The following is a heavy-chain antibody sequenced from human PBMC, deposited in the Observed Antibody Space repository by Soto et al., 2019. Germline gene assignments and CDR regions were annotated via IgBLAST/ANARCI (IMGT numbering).Heavy chain of an antibody. J-gene: IGHJ4*02. CDR1: GFTFSSYG. Sequence: GGSLRLSCEASGFTFSSYGMHWVRQAPGKGLEWVAIILYDGSNANYADSVKGRFTISRDNSKNTMYLQMNSLRAEDTAMYYCAKEKAVSSASAFDYWGQGTLVTVSS. D-gene: IGHD6-6*01. CDR2: ILYDGSNA. V-gene: IGHV3-30*18. CDR3: AKEKAVSSASAFDY.